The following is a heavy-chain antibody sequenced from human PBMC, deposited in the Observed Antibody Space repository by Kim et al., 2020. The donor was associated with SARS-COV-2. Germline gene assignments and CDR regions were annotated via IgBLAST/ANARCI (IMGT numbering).Heavy chain of an antibody. CDR1: GFTFDNYG. CDR3: ARDLHDPVVVPAAI. D-gene: IGHD2-15*01. V-gene: IGHV3-23*01. J-gene: IGHJ4*02. Sequence: GGSLRLSCAASGFTFDNYGMSWVRQALGGGLEWVSAISGSGDGTYYRDSVWGRFTISRDNSKNTLYLQMNSLTAEDTAVYYCARDLHDPVVVPAAIWGQGTLVAVSS. CDR2: ISGSGDGT.